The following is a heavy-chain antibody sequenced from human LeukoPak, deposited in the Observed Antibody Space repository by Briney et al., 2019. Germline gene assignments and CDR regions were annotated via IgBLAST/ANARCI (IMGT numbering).Heavy chain of an antibody. CDR3: AKDWGNLSIVVVPAAPHDY. CDR2: ISYDGSNK. CDR1: GFTFSSYG. J-gene: IGHJ4*02. Sequence: GGSLRPSCAASGFTFSSYGMHWVRQAPGKGLEWVAVISYDGSNKYYADSVKGRFTISRDNSKNTLYLQMNSLRAEDTAVYYCAKDWGNLSIVVVPAAPHDYWGQGTLVTVSS. V-gene: IGHV3-30*18. D-gene: IGHD2-2*01.